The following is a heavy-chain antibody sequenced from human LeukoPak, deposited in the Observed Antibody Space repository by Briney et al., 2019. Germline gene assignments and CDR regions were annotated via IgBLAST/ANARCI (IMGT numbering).Heavy chain of an antibody. CDR2: ISASSNFI. V-gene: IGHV3-21*01. CDR1: GFTYSSYS. CDR3: ARDPGYSSGWFDY. D-gene: IGHD6-19*01. J-gene: IGHJ4*02. Sequence: GGSLRLSYVVSGFTYSSYSMSWVRQAPGKGLEWVSSISASSNFISYADSVKGRFTISRDNAKKSLYLQMNSVRAEDTAVYYCARDPGYSSGWFDYWGQGALVTVSS.